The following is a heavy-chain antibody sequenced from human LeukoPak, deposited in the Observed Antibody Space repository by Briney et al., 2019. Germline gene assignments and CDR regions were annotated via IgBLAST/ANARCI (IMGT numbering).Heavy chain of an antibody. D-gene: IGHD2-21*01. CDR3: AEHLGVGLFDY. V-gene: IGHV3-23*01. Sequence: GGSLRLSCAASGFTFSGYAMSWVRQALGKGLEWVSTVTGSAASTYYAESVKGRFTISRDNSKNTLYLQMNSLRAEDTAVYYCAEHLGVGLFDYWGQGTLATVSS. CDR1: GFTFSGYA. CDR2: VTGSAAST. J-gene: IGHJ4*02.